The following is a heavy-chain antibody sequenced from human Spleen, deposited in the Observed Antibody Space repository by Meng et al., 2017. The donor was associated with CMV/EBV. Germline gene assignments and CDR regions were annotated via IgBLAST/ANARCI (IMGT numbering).Heavy chain of an antibody. J-gene: IGHJ5*02. D-gene: IGHD2-2*02. CDR3: ARVRREKIRYCSSTSCYTTWFDP. CDR2: IYYSGST. CDR1: GGSISSSSYY. Sequence: SETLSLTCTVSGGSISSSSYYWGWIRQPPGKGLEWIGNIYYSGSTYYNPSLKSRVTISVDTSKNQFSLKLSSVTAADTAVYYCARVRREKIRYCSSTSCYTTWFDPWGQGTLVTVSS. V-gene: IGHV4-39*07.